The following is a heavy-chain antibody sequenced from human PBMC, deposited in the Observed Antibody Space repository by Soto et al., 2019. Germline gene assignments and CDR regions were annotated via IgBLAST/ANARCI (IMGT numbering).Heavy chain of an antibody. CDR1: GFTFTSSA. D-gene: IGHD3-3*01. V-gene: IGHV1-58*01. CDR2: IVVGSGNT. Sequence: ASVKVSCKASGFTFTSSAVQWVRQARGQRLEWIGWIVVGSGNTNYAQKLQERVTITRDMSTSTAYMELSSLRSEDTAVYYCAADAIFGVVTSPYYYYGMDVWGQGTTVTVSS. CDR3: AADAIFGVVTSPYYYYGMDV. J-gene: IGHJ6*02.